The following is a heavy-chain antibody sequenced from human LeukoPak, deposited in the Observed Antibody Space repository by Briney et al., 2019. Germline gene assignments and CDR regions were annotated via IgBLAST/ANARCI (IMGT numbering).Heavy chain of an antibody. CDR2: ISNSGST. J-gene: IGHJ4*02. V-gene: IGHV4-61*01. Sequence: SETLSLTCTVSSGSVSSGTYYWSWIRQPPGKGLKWIGYISNSGSTTYNPSLKSRVTISVDTSKNQFSLKLTSVNAADTALYYCARLRGGYREFDYWGQGTLVTVSS. D-gene: IGHD3-16*02. CDR3: ARLRGGYREFDY. CDR1: SGSVSSGTYY.